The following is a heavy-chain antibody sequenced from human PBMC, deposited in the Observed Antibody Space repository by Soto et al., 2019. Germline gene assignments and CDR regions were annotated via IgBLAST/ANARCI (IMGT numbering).Heavy chain of an antibody. V-gene: IGHV1-46*01. D-gene: IGHD4-17*01. CDR3: ARPSTVTTVHDAFDI. CDR1: GGTFTSYY. Sequence: GASVKVSCKASGGTFTSYYMHWVRQAPGQGLEWMGIINPSGGSTSYAQKFQGRVTMTRDTSTSTVYMELSSLRSEDTAVYYCARPSTVTTVHDAFDIWGQGTMVTVSS. CDR2: INPSGGST. J-gene: IGHJ3*02.